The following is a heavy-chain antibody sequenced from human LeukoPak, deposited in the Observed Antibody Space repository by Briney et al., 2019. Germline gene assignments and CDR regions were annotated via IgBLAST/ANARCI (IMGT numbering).Heavy chain of an antibody. CDR2: IYYNGNT. J-gene: IGHJ6*02. Sequence: SETLSLTCSVSGGSINSYYWNWIRRPPGKGLEWIGYIYYNGNTNYSPSLKSRVTMSVDTSKNLFSLKVSSVTAADTAVYYCARGRSNYYGMDVWGQGTTVTVSS. V-gene: IGHV4-59*01. CDR1: GGSINSYY. D-gene: IGHD1-26*01. CDR3: ARGRSNYYGMDV.